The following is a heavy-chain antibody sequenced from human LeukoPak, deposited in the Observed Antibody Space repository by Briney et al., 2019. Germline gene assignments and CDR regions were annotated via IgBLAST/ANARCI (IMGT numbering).Heavy chain of an antibody. CDR3: ARGSGWELRHFFFDD. V-gene: IGHV1-18*01. CDR2: ISPSNGDT. D-gene: IGHD3-10*01. CDR1: GYTFTSYS. Sequence: ASVKVSCKASGYTFTSYSINWVRRAPGQGLEWMGWISPSNGDTSYAQELQDRVTMTTDKSTTTVYMELRSLGSDDTAIYYCARGSGWELRHFFFDDWGQGTLVTVSS. J-gene: IGHJ4*02.